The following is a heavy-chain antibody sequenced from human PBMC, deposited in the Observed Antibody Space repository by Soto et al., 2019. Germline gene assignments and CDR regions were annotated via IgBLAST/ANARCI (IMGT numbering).Heavy chain of an antibody. V-gene: IGHV4-39*01. CDR2: LYYSGST. Sequence: QLQLQESGPGLVKPSETLSLTCTVSGGSISSNNYYWGWIRQPPGKGLEWIGSLYYSGSTYYNPSHDSRLTTSLDTPKNQYSLKLNSVTAADTAVYLCAMNSDINGYYYPYYFDSWGQGTLVTVSS. CDR3: AMNSDINGYYYPYYFDS. CDR1: GGSISSNNYY. D-gene: IGHD3-22*01. J-gene: IGHJ4*02.